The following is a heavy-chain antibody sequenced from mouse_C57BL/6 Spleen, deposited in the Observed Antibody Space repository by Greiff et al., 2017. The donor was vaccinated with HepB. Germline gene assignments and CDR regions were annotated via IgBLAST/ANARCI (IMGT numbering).Heavy chain of an antibody. CDR2: IYPGDGDT. J-gene: IGHJ1*03. D-gene: IGHD1-1*01. V-gene: IGHV1-80*01. CDR1: GYAFSSYW. Sequence: QVHVKQSGAELVKPGASVKISCKASGYAFSSYWMNWVKQRPGKGLEWIGQIYPGDGDTNYNGKFKGKATLTADKSSSTAYMQLSSLTSEDSAVYFCARLGSSWGYFDVWGTGTTVTVSS. CDR3: ARLGSSWGYFDV.